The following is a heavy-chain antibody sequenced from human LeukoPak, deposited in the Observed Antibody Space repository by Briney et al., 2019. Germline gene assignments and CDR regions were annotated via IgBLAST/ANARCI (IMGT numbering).Heavy chain of an antibody. CDR2: INHSGST. V-gene: IGHV4-34*01. CDR1: GGSFSSYY. J-gene: IGHJ6*02. CDR3: ARYPPRGYYYYGMDV. Sequence: ASETLSLTCAVYGGSFSSYYWSWIRQPPGKGLEWIGEINHSGSTNYNPSLKSRATISVDTSKNQFSLKLSSVTAADTAVYYCARYPPRGYYYYGMDVWGQGTTVTVSS.